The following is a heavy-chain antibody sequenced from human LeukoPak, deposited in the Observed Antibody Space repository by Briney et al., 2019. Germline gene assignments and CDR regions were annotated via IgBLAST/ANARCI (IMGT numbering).Heavy chain of an antibody. V-gene: IGHV3-30*02. CDR3: AKRLSGHWSFADY. Sequence: GGSLRLSCAASGFTFSTYGMHWVRQAPGKGLEWMAFIPYDGSNKFYADSVKGRFTISRDNSKNTLYLQMNSMRTDDAAVYYCAKRLSGHWSFADYCGQGKLIPVTS. CDR1: GFTFSTYG. D-gene: IGHD1-26*01. J-gene: IGHJ4*02. CDR2: IPYDGSNK.